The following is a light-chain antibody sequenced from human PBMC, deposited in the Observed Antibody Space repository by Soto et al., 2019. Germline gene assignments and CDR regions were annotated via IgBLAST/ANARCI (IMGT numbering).Light chain of an antibody. Sequence: DIQMTQSACALSTSVGDSITLTCRASQDIRNELGWYQQKPGKAPKRLIYAASNLETGAPSRFSGSGSGTEFTLTISSLQPEDFATYYCLQHNSYPRTFGQGTKVDIK. CDR3: LQHNSYPRT. J-gene: IGKJ1*01. CDR2: AAS. CDR1: QDIRNE. V-gene: IGKV1-17*01.